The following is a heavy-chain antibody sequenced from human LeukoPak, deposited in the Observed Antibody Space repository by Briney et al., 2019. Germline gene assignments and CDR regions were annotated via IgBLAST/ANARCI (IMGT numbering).Heavy chain of an antibody. Sequence: ASVKVSCKASGYAFTGYYMHWVRQAPGQGLEWMGWINPNSGGTNYAQKFQGRVTMTRDTSISTAYMELSRLRSDDTAVYYCARGGLARYSGYAEFDPWGQGTLVTVSS. D-gene: IGHD5-12*01. CDR1: GYAFTGYY. CDR2: INPNSGGT. J-gene: IGHJ5*02. CDR3: ARGGLARYSGYAEFDP. V-gene: IGHV1-2*02.